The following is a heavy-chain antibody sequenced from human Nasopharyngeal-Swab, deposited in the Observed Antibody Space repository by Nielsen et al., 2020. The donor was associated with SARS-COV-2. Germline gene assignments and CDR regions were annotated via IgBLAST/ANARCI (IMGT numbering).Heavy chain of an antibody. Sequence: VRQMPGKALEWLAHIFSNDEKSYSTSLKSRLTISKDTSKSQVVLTMTNMDPVDTATYYCARTPKGYFIGYWSQGTLVTVSS. CDR3: ARTPKGYFIGY. J-gene: IGHJ4*02. CDR2: IFSNDEK. V-gene: IGHV2-26*01. D-gene: IGHD3-9*01.